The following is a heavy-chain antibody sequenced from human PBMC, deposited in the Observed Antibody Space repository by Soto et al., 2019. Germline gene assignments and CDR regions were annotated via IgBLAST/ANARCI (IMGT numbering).Heavy chain of an antibody. Sequence: SQTLSLTCAISGDSVSSNSAAWNWIRQSPSRGLEWLGRTYNRSRWYNDYAVSVKSRITINPDTSKNQFSLQLNSVTPEDTAVYYCASDRFSTVAHDAFDIWGQGTMVTVSS. CDR3: ASDRFSTVAHDAFDI. V-gene: IGHV6-1*01. CDR1: GDSVSSNSAA. J-gene: IGHJ3*02. CDR2: TYNRSRWYN. D-gene: IGHD4-17*01.